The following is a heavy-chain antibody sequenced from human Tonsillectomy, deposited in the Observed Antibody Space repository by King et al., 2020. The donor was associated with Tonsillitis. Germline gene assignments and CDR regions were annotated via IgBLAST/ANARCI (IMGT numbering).Heavy chain of an antibody. Sequence: QLVQSGAEVKKPGESLKISCKGSGYSFSSYWIAWVRQMPGKGLEWMGIIYPGDSDTRYSPSFQGQVTISVDKTLSTAYLQWSSLKTSDTAMYYCVSAVLVAAPSYAYYDFGMDVWGEGTTVTVSS. D-gene: IGHD2-15*01. V-gene: IGHV5-51*01. CDR3: VSAVLVAAPSYAYYDFGMDV. J-gene: IGHJ6*04. CDR1: GYSFSSYW. CDR2: IYPGDSDT.